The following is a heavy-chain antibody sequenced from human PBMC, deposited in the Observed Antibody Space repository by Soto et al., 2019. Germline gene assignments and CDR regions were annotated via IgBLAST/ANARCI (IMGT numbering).Heavy chain of an antibody. V-gene: IGHV1-3*04. CDR1: GYTFTSYA. CDR3: ARGITLPTPLDY. Sequence: GASVKVSCKASGYTFTSYAMHWVRQAPGQRLEWMGWINTGNGNTKYSQKFQGRVTITRDTSASTAYMELSSLRSEDTAVYYCARGITLPTPLDYWGQGTLVTVSS. CDR2: INTGNGNT. D-gene: IGHD1-20*01. J-gene: IGHJ4*02.